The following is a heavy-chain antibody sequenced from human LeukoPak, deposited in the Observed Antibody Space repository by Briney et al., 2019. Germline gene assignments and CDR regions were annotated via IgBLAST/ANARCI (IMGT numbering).Heavy chain of an antibody. J-gene: IGHJ3*02. CDR3: ARGVSLSRKAFDI. Sequence: PGGSLRLTCVASGFTFKNYGMSWVRQAPGKGLEWVSANSGSGDSTYDADSVKGRFTISRDISMNTLCLQMNSLRVEDTALYYCARGVSLSRKAFDIWGQGTLVTVSS. V-gene: IGHV3-23*01. D-gene: IGHD3-10*01. CDR2: NSGSGDST. CDR1: GFTFKNYG.